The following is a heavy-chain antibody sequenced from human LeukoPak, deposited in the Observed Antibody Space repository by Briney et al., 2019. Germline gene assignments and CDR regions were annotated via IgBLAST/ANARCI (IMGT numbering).Heavy chain of an antibody. J-gene: IGHJ6*03. Sequence: SETLSLTCGVFGVSFSGYWSWIRQPPGKGLEWIGEINPSGGTNYSPSLKSRVTMSVDRSKNQFSLNLTSVTAADAAVYYCARPAVTTGYYYYMDVWGKGTTVTISS. CDR1: GVSFSGY. V-gene: IGHV4-34*01. CDR3: ARPAVTTGYYYYMDV. D-gene: IGHD4-17*01. CDR2: INPSGGT.